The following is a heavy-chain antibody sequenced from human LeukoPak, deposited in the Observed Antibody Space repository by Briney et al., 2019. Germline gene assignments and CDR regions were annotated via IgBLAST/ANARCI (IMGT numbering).Heavy chain of an antibody. Sequence: SETLSLTCTVSGGSMSNYYWSWIRQPAGKGLEWVGRVSVSGSTDYNASLRGRVTMSIDTSKNQFSLELRSVTAADTAVYYCVRDAHYYGSGSRNKAIDYWGQGTLVTVSS. D-gene: IGHD3-10*01. J-gene: IGHJ4*02. V-gene: IGHV4-4*07. CDR1: GGSMSNYY. CDR2: VSVSGST. CDR3: VRDAHYYGSGSRNKAIDY.